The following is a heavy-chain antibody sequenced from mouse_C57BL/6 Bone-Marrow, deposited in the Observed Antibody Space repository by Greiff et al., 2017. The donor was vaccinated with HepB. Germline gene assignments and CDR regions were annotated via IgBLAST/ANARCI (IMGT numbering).Heavy chain of an antibody. V-gene: IGHV5-16*01. D-gene: IGHD2-5*01. Sequence: EVMLVESEGGLVQPGSSMKLSCTASGFTFSDYYMAWVRQVPEKGLEWVANINYDGSSTYYLDSLKSRFIISRDNAKNILYLQMSSLKSEDTATYYCARGNYSNSLAMDYWGQGTSVTVSS. CDR3: ARGNYSNSLAMDY. CDR1: GFTFSDYY. CDR2: INYDGSST. J-gene: IGHJ4*01.